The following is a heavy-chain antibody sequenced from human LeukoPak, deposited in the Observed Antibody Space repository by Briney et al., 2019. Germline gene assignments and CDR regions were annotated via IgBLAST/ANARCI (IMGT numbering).Heavy chain of an antibody. CDR2: ITSSGSTI. D-gene: IGHD6-19*01. CDR1: GFTFSDYY. Sequence: KSGGSLRLSCVASGFTFSDYYMSWIRQAPGKGLEWVSYITSSGSTIYYADSMKGRFTISRDNAKNSLYLQMNSLRAEDTAVYYCARQWQVAFDIWGQGTMVTVSS. CDR3: ARQWQVAFDI. V-gene: IGHV3-11*01. J-gene: IGHJ3*02.